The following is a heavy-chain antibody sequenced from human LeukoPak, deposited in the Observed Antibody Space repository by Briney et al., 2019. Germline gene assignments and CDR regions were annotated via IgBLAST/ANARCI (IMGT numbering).Heavy chain of an antibody. CDR1: GYTFTNFD. CDR2: MNPVSGNA. CDR3: ARNPRGTAALY. V-gene: IGHV1-8*01. D-gene: IGHD2-2*01. Sequence: RASVKVSCKASGYTFTNFDINWVRQAPGQGLEWMGWMNPVSGNAGSAQKFKGRVTLTRDMSISTAYMELSSLRSDDTAFYYCARNPRGTAALYWGQGTLVTVSS. J-gene: IGHJ4*02.